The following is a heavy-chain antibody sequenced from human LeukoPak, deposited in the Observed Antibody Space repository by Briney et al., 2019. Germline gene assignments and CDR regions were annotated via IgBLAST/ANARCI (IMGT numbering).Heavy chain of an antibody. D-gene: IGHD6-19*01. CDR3: AERLSGDWVAVAGLFDY. CDR1: GFTFSSYA. CDR2: ISGSGGST. J-gene: IGHJ4*02. Sequence: PGGSLRLSCAASGFTFSSYAMSWVRQAPGKGLEWVSAISGSGGSTYYADSVKGRFTISRDNSKNTLYLQMNSLRAEDTAVYYCAERLSGDWVAVAGLFDYWGQGTLVTVSS. V-gene: IGHV3-23*01.